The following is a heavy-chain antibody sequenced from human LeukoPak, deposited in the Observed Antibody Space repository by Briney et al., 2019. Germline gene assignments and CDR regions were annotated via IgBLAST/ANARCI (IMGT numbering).Heavy chain of an antibody. Sequence: GASVKVSCKASGYTFTGYYMHWVRQAPGQGLEWMGWINPNSGGTNYAQKFQGRVTMTRDTSISTAYMELSRLRSDDTAVYYCASPSPVRGNDAFDIWGQGTMVTVSS. CDR3: ASPSPVRGNDAFDI. J-gene: IGHJ3*02. CDR2: INPNSGGT. CDR1: GYTFTGYY. D-gene: IGHD3-10*01. V-gene: IGHV1-2*02.